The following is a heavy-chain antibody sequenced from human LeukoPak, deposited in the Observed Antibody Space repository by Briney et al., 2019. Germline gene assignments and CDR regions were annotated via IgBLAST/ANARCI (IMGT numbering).Heavy chain of an antibody. CDR2: IKGDGSET. Sequence: AGGSLRLSCAASGFIFSNNWMSWVRQAPGKGLEWVANIKGDGSETYYVDSVKGRFTISRDNTRNSLYLQMNSLRADDTATYYCTRDDFSGSYCDWGQGTLVTVSS. V-gene: IGHV3-7*01. CDR3: TRDDFSGSYCD. J-gene: IGHJ4*02. D-gene: IGHD1-26*01. CDR1: GFIFSNNW.